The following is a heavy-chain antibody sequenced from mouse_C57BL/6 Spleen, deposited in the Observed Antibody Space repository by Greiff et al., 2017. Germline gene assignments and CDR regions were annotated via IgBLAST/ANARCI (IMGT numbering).Heavy chain of an antibody. CDR1: GYTFTSYW. J-gene: IGHJ4*01. CDR3: ARKGIGNYAMDY. Sequence: QVQLQQPGAELVMPGASVKLSCKASGYTFTSYWMHWVKQRPGQGLEWIGEIDPSDSYTNYNQKFKGKSTLTVDKSSSTAYMQLSSLTSEDSAVDYCARKGIGNYAMDYWGQGTSVTVSS. CDR2: IDPSDSYT. V-gene: IGHV1-69*01.